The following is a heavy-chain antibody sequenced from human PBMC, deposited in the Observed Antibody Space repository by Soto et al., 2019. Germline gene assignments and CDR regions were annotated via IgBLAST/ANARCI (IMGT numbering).Heavy chain of an antibody. CDR3: ARGQSRAGRGVPEGVYYYYGMDV. D-gene: IGHD6-6*01. J-gene: IGHJ6*02. CDR1: GGTFSRHG. CDR2: IIPMFVTT. Sequence: SVPVSCQASGGTFSRHGISWVRQAPGQGLEWMGGIIPMFVTTNYAQKFQGRVTITADESTSTAYMELSSLRSEDTAVYYCARGQSRAGRGVPEGVYYYYGMDVWGQGTTVTVSS. V-gene: IGHV1-69*13.